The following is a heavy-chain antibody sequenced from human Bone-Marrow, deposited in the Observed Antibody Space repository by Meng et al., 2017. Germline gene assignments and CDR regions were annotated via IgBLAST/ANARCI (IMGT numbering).Heavy chain of an antibody. CDR1: GFNFSSYA. J-gene: IGHJ4*02. CDR2: ISGRCGST. CDR3: AEGGLEGDFDY. Sequence: GRSWATPGGSRGFHCASSGFNFSSYALSWDRQEPGQGLELVTGISGRCGSTYYAGSVKGRFTISRDNSKNTLYLQMNSLRAEDTAVYYCAEGGLEGDFDYWGQGTLVTVSS. D-gene: IGHD1-1*01. V-gene: IGHV3-23*01.